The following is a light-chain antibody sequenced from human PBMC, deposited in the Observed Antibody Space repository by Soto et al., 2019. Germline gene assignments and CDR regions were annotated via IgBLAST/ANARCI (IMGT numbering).Light chain of an antibody. CDR1: TNY. J-gene: IGLJ1*01. CDR2: DVN. V-gene: IGLV2-11*01. CDR3: CSFAGSYTSYF. Sequence: QSALTQPRSVSGSPGQSVTISCTGTTNYVSWYQQHPGKAPKLMIYDVNKRPSGVPDRFSGSKSGNTASLTISGLQAEDEADYYCCSFAGSYTSYFFGTGTKATV.